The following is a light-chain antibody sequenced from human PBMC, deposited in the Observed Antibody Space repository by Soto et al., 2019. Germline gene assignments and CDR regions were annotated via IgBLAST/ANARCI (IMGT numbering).Light chain of an antibody. Sequence: EIVLTQSPATLSLSPGERATLSCRASQSVSAYLAWYQQKPGQAPRLLIYDASKRASGIPARFSGSGSGTDFTLTINSLEPEDFAVYYCQQRNRWPPIFTFGPGTTVDIK. CDR1: QSVSAY. J-gene: IGKJ3*01. CDR2: DAS. CDR3: QQRNRWPPIFT. V-gene: IGKV3-11*01.